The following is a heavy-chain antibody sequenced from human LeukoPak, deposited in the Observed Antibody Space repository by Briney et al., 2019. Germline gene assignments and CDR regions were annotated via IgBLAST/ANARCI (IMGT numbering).Heavy chain of an antibody. Sequence: SETLSLTCAVYGGSFSGYYWSWIRQPPGKGREWIGEINHSGSTNYNPSLKSRVTISVDTSKNQFSLKLSSVTAADTAVYYCARGRRVVVVVAAIPSMDVWGKGTTVTVSS. CDR1: GGSFSGYY. CDR3: ARGRRVVVVVAAIPSMDV. V-gene: IGHV4-34*01. J-gene: IGHJ6*03. CDR2: INHSGST. D-gene: IGHD2-15*01.